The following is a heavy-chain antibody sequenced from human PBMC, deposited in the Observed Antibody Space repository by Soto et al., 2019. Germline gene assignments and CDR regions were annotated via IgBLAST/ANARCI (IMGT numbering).Heavy chain of an antibody. CDR1: GFTFGDFT. V-gene: IGHV3-43*01. CDR3: VRGTGNSFASYYFDY. J-gene: IGHJ4*02. CDR2: ISWNADSI. D-gene: IGHD3-16*01. Sequence: PGGSLRLSCAASGFTFGDFTMHWIRQVPGKGLEWVSLISWNADSIYYGGSVQGRFTISRDNSKNSLYLQMTSLRPDDTALYYCVRGTGNSFASYYFDYWGQGTQVTVYS.